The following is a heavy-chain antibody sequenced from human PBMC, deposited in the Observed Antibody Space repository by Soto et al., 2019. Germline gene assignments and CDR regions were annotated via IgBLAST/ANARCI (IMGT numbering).Heavy chain of an antibody. J-gene: IGHJ4*02. CDR1: GFTFSNAW. D-gene: IGHD3-22*01. CDR2: IKSKTDGGTT. Sequence: EVQLVESGGGLVKPGGSLRLSCAASGFTFSNAWMNWVRQAPGKGLEWVGRIKSKTDGGTTDYAAPVKGIFTISRDDSKNTLYLQMNSLKTEDTAVYYCTTGQDLYDSSGYYYADYWGQGTLVTVSS. CDR3: TTGQDLYDSSGYYYADY. V-gene: IGHV3-15*07.